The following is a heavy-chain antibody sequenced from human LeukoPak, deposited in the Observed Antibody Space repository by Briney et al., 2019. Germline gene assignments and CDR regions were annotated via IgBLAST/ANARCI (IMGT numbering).Heavy chain of an antibody. Sequence: GGSLRLSCAASGFTFSSYSMNWVRQAPGKGLEWVSSISSSSSYIYYADSVKGRFTISRDNAKNSLYQQMNSLRAEDTAVYYCARDDSSSSAYYYYYMDVWGKGTTVTVSS. J-gene: IGHJ6*03. CDR2: ISSSSSYI. V-gene: IGHV3-21*01. CDR1: GFTFSSYS. CDR3: ARDDSSSSAYYYYYMDV. D-gene: IGHD6-6*01.